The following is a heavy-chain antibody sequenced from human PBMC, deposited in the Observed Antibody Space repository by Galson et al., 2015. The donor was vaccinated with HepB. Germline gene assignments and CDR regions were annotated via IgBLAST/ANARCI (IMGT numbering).Heavy chain of an antibody. CDR2: IYYSGST. J-gene: IGHJ3*02. V-gene: IGHV4-39*01. CDR3: ARRVYYDSSGYYYLPFSAFDI. CDR1: GGSISSSSYY. D-gene: IGHD3-22*01. Sequence: ETLSLTCTVSGGSISSSSYYWGWIRQPPGKGLEWIGSIYYSGSTYYNPSLKSRVTISVDTSKNQFSLKLSSVTAADTAAYYCARRVYYDSSGYYYLPFSAFDIWGQGTMVTVSS.